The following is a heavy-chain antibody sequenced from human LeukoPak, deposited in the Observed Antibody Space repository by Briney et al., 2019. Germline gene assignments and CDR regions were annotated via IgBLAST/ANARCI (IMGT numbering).Heavy chain of an antibody. CDR3: ARSGGLGTVDY. CDR2: INQDGSEK. CDR1: GFTFSIYW. Sequence: PGGSLRLSCAASGFTFSIYWMSWVRQAPGKGLEWVANINQDGSEKYYVDSVKGRFTMSRDNGKDSLHLQMNSLRADDTAVYYCARSGGLGTVDYWGQGALVTVSS. J-gene: IGHJ4*02. D-gene: IGHD3-16*01. V-gene: IGHV3-7*05.